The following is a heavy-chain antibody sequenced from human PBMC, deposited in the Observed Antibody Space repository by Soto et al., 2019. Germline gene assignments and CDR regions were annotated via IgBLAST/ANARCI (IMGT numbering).Heavy chain of an antibody. V-gene: IGHV3-23*01. J-gene: IGHJ4*02. Sequence: GGSLRLSCAASGFTFSSYAMSWVRQAPGKGLEWVSAISGSGGSTYYADSVKGRFTISRDNSKNTLYLQMNSLRAEDPAVYYCAKSLRFWGGAIDYWGQGTLVTVSS. CDR3: AKSLRFWGGAIDY. D-gene: IGHD1-26*01. CDR1: GFTFSSYA. CDR2: ISGSGGST.